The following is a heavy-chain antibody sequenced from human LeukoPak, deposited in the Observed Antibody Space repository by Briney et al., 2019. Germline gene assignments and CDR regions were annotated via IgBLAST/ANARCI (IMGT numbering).Heavy chain of an antibody. CDR3: AKSDWFDP. Sequence: PGGSLRLSCAASGFTFSSYAMTWVRQAPGKGLEWVSGISGSGGNTYYTDSVRGRLSISRDNSKNTLYLQMNNLRAEDTAVYYCAKSDWFDPWGQGTLVTVSS. V-gene: IGHV3-23*01. CDR1: GFTFSSYA. CDR2: ISGSGGNT. J-gene: IGHJ5*02.